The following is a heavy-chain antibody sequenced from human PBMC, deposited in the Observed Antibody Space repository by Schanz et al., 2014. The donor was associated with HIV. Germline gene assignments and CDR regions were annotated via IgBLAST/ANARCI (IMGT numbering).Heavy chain of an antibody. CDR2: ISSIRTYI. CDR3: TRDQSPYSGSYKSRRPDFDY. V-gene: IGHV3-21*01. CDR1: GFTFSSYG. Sequence: EVQLVESGGGLVKPGGSLRLSCAASGFTFSSYGMNWVRQAPGKGLEWVSSISSIRTYIYYVDSLKGRFTISRDNANNSLYLQINSLRPEDTAVYYCTRDQSPYSGSYKSRRPDFDYWGLGTLVTVSS. J-gene: IGHJ4*02. D-gene: IGHD1-26*01.